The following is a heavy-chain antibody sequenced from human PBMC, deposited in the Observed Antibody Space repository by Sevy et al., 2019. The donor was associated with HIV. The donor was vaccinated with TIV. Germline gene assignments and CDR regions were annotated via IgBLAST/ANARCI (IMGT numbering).Heavy chain of an antibody. D-gene: IGHD3-16*02. Sequence: GGSLRLSCAASGFTFSSYWMSWVRQAPGKGLEWVANIKQDGSEKYYMDSVKGRLTISRDNAKNSLYLQMNSLRAEDTAVYYCARDSSLWDLFDYWGQGTLVTVSS. CDR3: ARDSSLWDLFDY. CDR1: GFTFSSYW. CDR2: IKQDGSEK. V-gene: IGHV3-7*01. J-gene: IGHJ4*02.